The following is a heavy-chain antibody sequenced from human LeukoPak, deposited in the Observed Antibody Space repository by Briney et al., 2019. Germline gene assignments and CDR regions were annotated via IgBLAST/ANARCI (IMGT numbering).Heavy chain of an antibody. J-gene: IGHJ4*02. CDR3: AKRPSDYGDYVSYFDY. D-gene: IGHD4-17*01. V-gene: IGHV3-30*18. Sequence: GGSLRLSCAASGFRVISYGMHWVRQAPGKGLEWVGVISDDGRRKDYADSVKGRFTISRDNSKDTLYLQMNSLRAEDTAVYYCAKRPSDYGDYVSYFDYWGQGTLVTVSS. CDR2: ISDDGRRK. CDR1: GFRVISYG.